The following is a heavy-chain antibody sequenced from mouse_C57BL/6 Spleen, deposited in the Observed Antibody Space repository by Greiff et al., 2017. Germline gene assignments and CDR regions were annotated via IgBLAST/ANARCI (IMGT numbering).Heavy chain of an antibody. J-gene: IGHJ2*01. D-gene: IGHD2-3*01. CDR3: TRDDGYFFFDY. Sequence: EVKLMESGGGLVQPGGSMKLSCAASGFTFSDAWMDWVRQSPEKGLEWVAEIRNKANNHATYYAESVKGRFTISRDDSKSSVYLQMNSLRAEDTGIYYCTRDDGYFFFDYWGQGTTLTVSS. CDR2: IRNKANNHAT. CDR1: GFTFSDAW. V-gene: IGHV6-6*01.